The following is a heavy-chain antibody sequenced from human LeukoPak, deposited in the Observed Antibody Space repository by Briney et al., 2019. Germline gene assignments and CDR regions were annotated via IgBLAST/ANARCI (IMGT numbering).Heavy chain of an antibody. CDR3: ASVVTGAFDI. CDR2: IYYSGST. Sequence: SETLSLTCTVSGGSISSYYWSWIRQPPGKGLEWIGYIYYSGSTNYNPSLKSRVTISVDTSKNQFSLKLSSVTAADTAVYYCASVVTGAFDIWGQGTMVTVSS. CDR1: GGSISSYY. V-gene: IGHV4-59*12. D-gene: IGHD4-23*01. J-gene: IGHJ3*02.